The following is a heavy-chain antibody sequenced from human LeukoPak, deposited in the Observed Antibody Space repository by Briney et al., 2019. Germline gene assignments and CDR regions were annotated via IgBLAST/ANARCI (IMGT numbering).Heavy chain of an antibody. V-gene: IGHV1-69*04. J-gene: IGHJ4*02. D-gene: IGHD4-11*01. CDR1: GGTFSSYA. Sequence: SVNVSCTASGGTFSSYAISWVRQAPGQGLEWMGRIIPILGITNYAQKFQGRVTITADKSTSTAYMELSSLRSEDTAVYYCARKTATVAVFYYWGQGTLVTASS. CDR2: IIPILGIT. CDR3: ARKTATVAVFYY.